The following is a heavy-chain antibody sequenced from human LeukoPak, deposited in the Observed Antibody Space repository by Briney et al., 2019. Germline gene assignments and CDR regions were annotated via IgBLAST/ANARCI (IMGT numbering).Heavy chain of an antibody. CDR2: IRYDGNDE. V-gene: IGHV3-30*02. CDR1: GFTFSSYG. CDR3: ASSPGIAAAGPYYYYGMDV. J-gene: IGHJ6*02. Sequence: GGSLRLSCVTSGFTFSSYGFHWVRQVPGKGPEWVAFIRYDGNDEYYADSVRGRFTISRDNSKNTLYLQMNSLRAEDTAVYYCASSPGIAAAGPYYYYGMDVWGQGTTVTVSS. D-gene: IGHD6-13*01.